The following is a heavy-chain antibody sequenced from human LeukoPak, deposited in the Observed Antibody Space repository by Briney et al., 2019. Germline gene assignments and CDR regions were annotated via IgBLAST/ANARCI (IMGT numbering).Heavy chain of an antibody. J-gene: IGHJ4*02. D-gene: IGHD3-3*01. Sequence: PSETLSLTCTASGGSISRYYWSWIRQPPGKGLDWIGYIYHTGSTNYNPSLKSRVTISVDTSKNQFSLKLSSVTAADTAVYYCARSDFWSGYLDYWGQGTLVTVSS. CDR1: GGSISRYY. CDR2: IYHTGST. CDR3: ARSDFWSGYLDY. V-gene: IGHV4-59*01.